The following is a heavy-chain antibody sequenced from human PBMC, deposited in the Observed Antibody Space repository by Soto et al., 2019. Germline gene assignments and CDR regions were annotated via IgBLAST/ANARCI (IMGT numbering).Heavy chain of an antibody. D-gene: IGHD6-19*01. CDR2: IIPILRIA. Sequence: ASVKVSCKASGGTFSSYTISWVRQAPGQGLEWMGRIIPILRIANYAQKFQGRVTITADKSTNTAYMELSSLRSEDTAVYYCATKGIAVAGTIGYWGQGTLVTVSS. CDR3: ATKGIAVAGTIGY. V-gene: IGHV1-69*02. J-gene: IGHJ4*02. CDR1: GGTFSSYT.